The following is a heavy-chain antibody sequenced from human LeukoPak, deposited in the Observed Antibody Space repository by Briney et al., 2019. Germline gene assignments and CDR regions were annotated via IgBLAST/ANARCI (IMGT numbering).Heavy chain of an antibody. V-gene: IGHV4-59*01. CDR3: ARSWGSYRRYFDY. CDR2: IFYSGST. J-gene: IGHJ4*02. D-gene: IGHD1-26*01. Sequence: SETLSLTCTVSGGSINSYYWSWIRQPPGEGLEWIGHIFYSGSTSYNPSLKSRVTISVDRSKNQFSLKLSSVTAADTAVYYCARSWGSYRRYFDYWGQGTLVTVSS. CDR1: GGSINSYY.